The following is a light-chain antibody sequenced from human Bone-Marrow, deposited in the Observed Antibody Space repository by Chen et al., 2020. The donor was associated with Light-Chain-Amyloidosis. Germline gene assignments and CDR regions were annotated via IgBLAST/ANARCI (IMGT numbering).Light chain of an antibody. CDR3: QVWDRSSDRPV. Sequence: SYVLTQPSSVSVAPGQTATIACGGNNIGSTSVHWYQQTPGQAPLLVGYDDSDRPSVIPERLSGSNSGNKATLTSSRVEAGDEADYYCQVWDRSSDRPVFGGGTKLTVL. J-gene: IGLJ3*02. V-gene: IGLV3-21*02. CDR2: DDS. CDR1: NIGSTS.